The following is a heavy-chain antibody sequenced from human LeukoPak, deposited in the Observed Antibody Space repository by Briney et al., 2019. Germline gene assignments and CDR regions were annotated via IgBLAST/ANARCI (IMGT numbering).Heavy chain of an antibody. CDR3: ARVAGANHYFDY. D-gene: IGHD1-26*01. Sequence: SETLSLTCAVSGYSISSSNWWGWIRQPPGKGLEWIGYIYYSGSTNYNPSLKSRVTMSVDTSENQFSLKLSSVTALDTAVYYCARVAGANHYFDYWGQGTLVTVSS. V-gene: IGHV4-28*06. J-gene: IGHJ4*02. CDR2: IYYSGST. CDR1: GYSISSSNW.